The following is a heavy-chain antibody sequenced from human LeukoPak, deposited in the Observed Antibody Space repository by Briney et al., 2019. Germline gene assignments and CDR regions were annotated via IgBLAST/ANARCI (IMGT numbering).Heavy chain of an antibody. D-gene: IGHD3-22*01. J-gene: IGHJ5*02. CDR2: ISSDGINK. CDR3: AKSNYYDSSDWFDP. V-gene: IGHV3-30-3*02. CDR1: GFTFSIYA. Sequence: GTSLRLSCAASGFTFSIYAIQWVRQAPGKGLEWVAVISSDGINKYYADSVKGRFTISRDNSKNTLYLQMNSLRAEDTAVYYCAKSNYYDSSDWFDPWGQGTLVTVSS.